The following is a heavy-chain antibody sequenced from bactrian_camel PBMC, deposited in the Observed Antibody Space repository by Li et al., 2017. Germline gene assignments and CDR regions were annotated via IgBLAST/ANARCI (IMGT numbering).Heavy chain of an antibody. J-gene: IGHJ4*01. CDR1: ADALMY. Sequence: QVQLVESGGGSAQVGGSLRLSCSASADALMYMAWFRQISGKEREGLATIDSRGITAYADSVKGRFTISRDNAKDTLYLQMNSLKIEDTAVYYCALGSSRQATMTARGKGTQVTVS. CDR2: IDSRGIT. D-gene: IGHD3*01. V-gene: IGHV3S53*01.